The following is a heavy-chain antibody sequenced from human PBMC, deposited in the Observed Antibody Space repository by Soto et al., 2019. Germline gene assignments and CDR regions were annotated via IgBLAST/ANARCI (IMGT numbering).Heavy chain of an antibody. CDR1: GGSISSYY. D-gene: IGHD4-4*01. CDR2: IYYSGST. V-gene: IGHV4-59*01. Sequence: QVQLQESGPGLVKPSETLSLTCTVSGGSISSYYWSWIRQPPGKGLEWIGYIYYSGSTNYNPSLKSLVTISVDTSKNQFSLKLSSVTAADTAVYYCARGHDYSNYGPRGGWFDPWGQGTLVTVSS. J-gene: IGHJ5*02. CDR3: ARGHDYSNYGPRGGWFDP.